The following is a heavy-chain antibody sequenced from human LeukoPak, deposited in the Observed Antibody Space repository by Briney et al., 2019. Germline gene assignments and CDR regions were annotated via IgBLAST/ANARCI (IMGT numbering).Heavy chain of an antibody. CDR3: ARDGQSSAPYAFDM. V-gene: IGHV3-33*01. Sequence: PGGSLRLSCATSGFPFTNHAMHWVRQAPGKWLEWLAQNWGSELNKYYGDSVKGRFTVSRDNSKNALYLEMNSLRVEDTAIYYCARDGQSSAPYAFDMWGRGTMLTVSS. J-gene: IGHJ3*02. CDR2: NWGSELNK. CDR1: GFPFTNHA. D-gene: IGHD3-10*01.